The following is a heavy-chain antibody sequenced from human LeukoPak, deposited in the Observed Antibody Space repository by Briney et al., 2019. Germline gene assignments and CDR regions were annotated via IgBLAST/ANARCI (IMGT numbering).Heavy chain of an antibody. CDR3: ARFLVITPYYYYGMDV. J-gene: IGHJ6*02. D-gene: IGHD3-22*01. Sequence: PGGSLRLSCAASGFTVSSNYMSWVRQAPGKGLEWVSVIYSGGSTYYADSVKGRFTISRDNSKNTLYLQMNSLRAEDTAVYYCARFLVITPYYYYGMDVWGQGTTVTVSS. CDR1: GFTVSSNY. V-gene: IGHV3-53*01. CDR2: IYSGGST.